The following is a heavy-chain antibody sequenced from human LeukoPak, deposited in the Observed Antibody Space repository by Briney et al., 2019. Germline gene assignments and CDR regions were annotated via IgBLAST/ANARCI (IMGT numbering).Heavy chain of an antibody. CDR2: IYYTGST. CDR3: ARGRDNYDLDY. V-gene: IGHV4-39*01. CDR1: GVSISSNNYY. Sequence: PSETLSLTCSVSGVSISSNNYYWGWIRQPPGKGLERIGSIYYTGSTYNNPSLKARVTISADASKNQFSLKLNSVTAADTAVYYCARGRDNYDLDYWGQGTLVTVSS. D-gene: IGHD3-3*01. J-gene: IGHJ4*02.